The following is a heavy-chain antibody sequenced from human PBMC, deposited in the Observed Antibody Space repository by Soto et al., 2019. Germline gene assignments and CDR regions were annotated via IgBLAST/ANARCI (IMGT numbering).Heavy chain of an antibody. J-gene: IGHJ6*02. CDR3: ARVAAARADYYYYGMDV. Sequence: QVQLVQSGAEVKKPGSSVKVSCKASGGTFSSYAISWVLQSPGQGLEWLGGIIPILGTANYAQKFQGRVTITADESTSKAYMELSSLRSEDTAVYYCARVAAARADYYYYGMDVWGQGTTVPVSS. V-gene: IGHV1-69*01. CDR1: GGTFSSYA. D-gene: IGHD6-6*01. CDR2: IIPILGTA.